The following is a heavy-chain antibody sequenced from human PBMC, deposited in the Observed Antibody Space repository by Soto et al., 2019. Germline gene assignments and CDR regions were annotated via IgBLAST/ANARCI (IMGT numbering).Heavy chain of an antibody. CDR1: GFTFSSYG. Sequence: QPGGSLRLSCAASGFTFSSYGVHWVRQAPGKGLEWVAVIWYDGGNKYYADSVKGRFTMSRDNSKNILYLQMNSLRAEDTAVYYCARDGTMTTVTTAFDYWGQGTLVTVSS. CDR2: IWYDGGNK. J-gene: IGHJ4*02. D-gene: IGHD4-17*01. CDR3: ARDGTMTTVTTAFDY. V-gene: IGHV3-33*01.